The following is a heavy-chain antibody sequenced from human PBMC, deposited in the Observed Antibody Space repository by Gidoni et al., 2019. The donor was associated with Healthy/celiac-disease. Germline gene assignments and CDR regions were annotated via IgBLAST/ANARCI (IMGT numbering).Heavy chain of an antibody. CDR1: GFTFDDYA. V-gene: IGHV3-9*01. CDR2: ISWNSGSI. J-gene: IGHJ6*02. CDR3: AKDIGPYYGMDV. Sequence: EVQLVESGGGLVQHGRSLRLSCAASGFTFDDYAMHWVRQAPGKGLEWVSGISWNSGSIGDADSVKGRFTISRDNAKNSLYLQMNSLRAEDTALYYCAKDIGPYYGMDVWGQGTTVTVSS.